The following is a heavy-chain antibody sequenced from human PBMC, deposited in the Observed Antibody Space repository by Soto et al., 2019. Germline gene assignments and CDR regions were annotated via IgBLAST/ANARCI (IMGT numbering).Heavy chain of an antibody. J-gene: IGHJ4*02. CDR2: TSTNNDDR. D-gene: IGHD6-6*01. Sequence: ASVKVSCKASGYTFSTYGINWVRQAPGQGLEWMGWTSTNNDDRNYAQKFQGRVTFTTDTSTSTAYMELRSLISDDTAVYFCARERYVASRHSHFDSWGQGTQVTVS. V-gene: IGHV1-18*04. CDR3: ARERYVASRHSHFDS. CDR1: GYTFSTYG.